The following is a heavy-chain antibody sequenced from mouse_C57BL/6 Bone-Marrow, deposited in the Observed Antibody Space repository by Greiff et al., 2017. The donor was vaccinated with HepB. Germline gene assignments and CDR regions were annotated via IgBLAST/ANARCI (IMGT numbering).Heavy chain of an antibody. J-gene: IGHJ3*01. Sequence: VHVKQSGAELVRPGASVKLSCTASGFNIKDYYMHWVKQRPEQGLEWIGRIDPEDGDTEYAPKFQGKATMTADTSSNTAYLQLSSLTSEDTAVYYCTTRALYQGFAYWGQGTLVTVSA. CDR1: GFNIKDYY. CDR3: TTRALYQGFAY. CDR2: IDPEDGDT. D-gene: IGHD2-1*01. V-gene: IGHV14-1*01.